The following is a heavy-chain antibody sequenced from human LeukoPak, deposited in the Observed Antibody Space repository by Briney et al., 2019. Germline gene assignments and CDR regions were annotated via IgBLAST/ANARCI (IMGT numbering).Heavy chain of an antibody. CDR3: ATRVGYISSYFDF. Sequence: GGALSLPCAASRFTFSTYWMHWVRQAPGKGLEWVSSISNSSSYIYYADSAKGLFTIPRANSKNTLYLQMDSLSAEETAVYYCATRVGYISSYFDFWGQGTLVTVSS. V-gene: IGHV3-21*04. CDR2: ISNSSSYI. D-gene: IGHD6-13*01. CDR1: RFTFSTYW. J-gene: IGHJ4*02.